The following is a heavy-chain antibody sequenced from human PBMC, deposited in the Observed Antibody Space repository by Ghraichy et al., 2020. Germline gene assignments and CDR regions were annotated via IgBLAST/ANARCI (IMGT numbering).Heavy chain of an antibody. CDR3: ARGGVYYYLDY. Sequence: YVHWFQGRVTMTRDTSINTAYMELSRLRSDDTAVYYCARGGVYYYLDYWGQGTLVTVFS. D-gene: IGHD1-26*01. J-gene: IGHJ4*02. V-gene: IGHV1-2*02.